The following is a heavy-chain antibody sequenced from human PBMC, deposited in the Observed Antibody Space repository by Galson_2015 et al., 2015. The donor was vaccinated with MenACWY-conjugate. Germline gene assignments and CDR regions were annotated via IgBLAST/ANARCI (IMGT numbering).Heavy chain of an antibody. CDR2: INGDGSTT. J-gene: IGHJ6*03. V-gene: IGHV3-74*01. CDR3: AKAGHYYYYYMDG. Sequence: SLRLSCAASGFTFSRFWMHWVRQAPGKGLVWVSRINGDGSTTSYADSVKGRFTISRDNAKNTLYLQMNSLRDEDTAVYYCAKAGHYYYYYMDGWGKGTTVTVSS. D-gene: IGHD3-9*01. CDR1: GFTFSRFW.